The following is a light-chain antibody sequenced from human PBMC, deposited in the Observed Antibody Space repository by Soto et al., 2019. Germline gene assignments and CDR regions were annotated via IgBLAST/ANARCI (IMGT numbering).Light chain of an antibody. CDR2: AAS. V-gene: IGKV1-17*01. CDR3: QQRSNWSPIT. Sequence: DIQMSQSPSSLSASVGDRVTITCRASQGIRNDLGWYQQKPGKAPPRLLHAASTLQSGVPPRFSGSGSGTAFTLTISSLEPEDFAVYYCQQRSNWSPITFGQGTRLEI. CDR1: QGIRND. J-gene: IGKJ5*01.